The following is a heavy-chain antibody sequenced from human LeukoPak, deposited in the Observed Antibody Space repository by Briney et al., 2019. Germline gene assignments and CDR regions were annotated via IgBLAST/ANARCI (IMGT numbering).Heavy chain of an antibody. Sequence: GGSLRLSCAASGFTVSSNYMSWVRQAPGKGLEWVSVIYSGGSTYYADSVKGRFTISRDNSKNTPYLQMNSLRAEDTAVYYCARSGAFNYGMDVWGQGTTVTVSS. CDR3: ARSGAFNYGMDV. CDR1: GFTVSSNY. CDR2: IYSGGST. D-gene: IGHD1-26*01. J-gene: IGHJ6*02. V-gene: IGHV3-53*01.